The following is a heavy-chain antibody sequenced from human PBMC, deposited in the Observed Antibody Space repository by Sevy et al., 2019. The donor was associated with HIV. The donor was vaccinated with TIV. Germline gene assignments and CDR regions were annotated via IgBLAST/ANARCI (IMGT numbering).Heavy chain of an antibody. CDR3: ATAPGYYDSAPFDY. J-gene: IGHJ4*02. V-gene: IGHV3-15*01. CDR2: IKSKIDGETT. D-gene: IGHD3-22*01. Sequence: GGSLRLSCAVSGFTFNNAWMNWVRQAPETGLQWVGLIKSKIDGETTDYAAPLKGRFTISRDDSKNTLYLQMNSLKIEDTAVYHCATAPGYYDSAPFDYWGPGTLVTVSS. CDR1: GFTFNNAW.